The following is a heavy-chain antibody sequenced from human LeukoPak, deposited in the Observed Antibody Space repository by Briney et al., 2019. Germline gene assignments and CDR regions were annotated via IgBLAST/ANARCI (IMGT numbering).Heavy chain of an antibody. J-gene: IGHJ4*02. D-gene: IGHD6-13*01. CDR2: IYYSGST. V-gene: IGHV4-59*01. CDR1: GGSINSYH. CDR3: ARGYSSSWYGFDH. Sequence: SETLSLTCTVSGGSINSYHWSWIRQPPGKGLEWIGYIYYSGSTNYNPSLKSRVTISVDTSKNQFSLKLSSVTAADTAVYSCARGYSSSWYGFDHWGQGTLVTVSS.